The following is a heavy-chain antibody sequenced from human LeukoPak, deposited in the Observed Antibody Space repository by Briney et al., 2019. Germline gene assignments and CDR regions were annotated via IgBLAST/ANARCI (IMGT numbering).Heavy chain of an antibody. J-gene: IGHJ4*02. CDR3: ARVSGSGPPPFWYFDY. CDR2: INTNTGNP. D-gene: IGHD1-26*01. Sequence: GASVKVSCKAFGNTFANYAMNWVRQAPGQGLEWMGWINTNTGNPTYAQGFTGRYVFSLDTSVSTTFLQINSLEAEDTAVYFCARVSGSGPPPFWYFDYWGQGTLVTVSS. CDR1: GNTFANYA. V-gene: IGHV7-4-1*02.